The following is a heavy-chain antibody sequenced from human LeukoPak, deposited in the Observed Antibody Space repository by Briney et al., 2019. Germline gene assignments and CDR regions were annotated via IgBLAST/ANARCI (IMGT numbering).Heavy chain of an antibody. CDR1: GGTFSSYA. J-gene: IGHJ4*02. D-gene: IGHD5-18*01. CDR2: IIPIFGTA. V-gene: IGHV1-69*01. Sequence: SVKVSCKASGGTFSSYAISWVRQAPGQGLEWMGGIIPIFGTANYAQKFQGRVTITADESTSTAYMELSSLRSDDTAVYYCARVDTAMGPYYFDYWGQGTLVTVSS. CDR3: ARVDTAMGPYYFDY.